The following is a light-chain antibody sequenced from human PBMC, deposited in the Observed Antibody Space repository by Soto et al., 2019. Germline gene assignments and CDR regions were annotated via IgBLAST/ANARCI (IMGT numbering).Light chain of an antibody. CDR3: QQYNSYLLT. CDR2: DAS. Sequence: DIQMTQSPSTLSASVGDRVTITCRASQSIGTWLAWYQQKPGKAPKFLIYDASTLESGVPSRFSGSGSGTEFTLTISSLQPDDFATYSCQQYNSYLLTFGGGTKVEIK. CDR1: QSIGTW. V-gene: IGKV1-5*01. J-gene: IGKJ4*01.